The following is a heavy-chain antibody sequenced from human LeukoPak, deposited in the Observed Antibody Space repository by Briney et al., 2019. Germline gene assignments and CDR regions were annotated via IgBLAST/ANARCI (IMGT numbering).Heavy chain of an antibody. J-gene: IGHJ4*02. CDR3: AKELSPYYYDGSGPGFDY. CDR1: GFTFSSYP. CDR2: ISANSGAT. V-gene: IGHV3-23*01. D-gene: IGHD3-22*01. Sequence: GGSLRLSCAASGFTFSSYPMSWVRQAPGRGLEWVSVISANSGATYYADSVKGRFTISRDNSKNTLYLQMNSLRAEDTAVYYCAKELSPYYYDGSGPGFDYWGQGTLVTVSS.